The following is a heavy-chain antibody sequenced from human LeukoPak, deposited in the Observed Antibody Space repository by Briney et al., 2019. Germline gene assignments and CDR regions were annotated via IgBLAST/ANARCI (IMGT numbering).Heavy chain of an antibody. Sequence: SETLSLTCTVSGGSISSSTYYWGWIRQPPGKGLEWIGSIFYSRRTYYNPSLKSRVTMSVDTSKNQFSLRLSSVNAADTAVYYCARDILATSIAAPYYWGQGTLVTVSS. CDR1: GGSISSSTYY. V-gene: IGHV4-39*07. D-gene: IGHD6-13*01. J-gene: IGHJ4*02. CDR2: IFYSRRT. CDR3: ARDILATSIAAPYY.